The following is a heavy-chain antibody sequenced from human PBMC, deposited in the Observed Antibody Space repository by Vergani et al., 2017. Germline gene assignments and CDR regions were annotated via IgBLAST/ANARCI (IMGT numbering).Heavy chain of an antibody. V-gene: IGHV3-66*02. D-gene: IGHD2-15*01. Sequence: EVQLVESGGGLVQPGGSLRLSCAASGFTVSSNYMSWVRQAPGKGLEWVSVIYSGGSTYYADSVKGRFTISRDNSKNTLYLKMNSLRAEDTAVYYCARDPCSGGSCYSGGFDYWGQGTLVTVSS. J-gene: IGHJ4*02. CDR2: IYSGGST. CDR3: ARDPCSGGSCYSGGFDY. CDR1: GFTVSSNY.